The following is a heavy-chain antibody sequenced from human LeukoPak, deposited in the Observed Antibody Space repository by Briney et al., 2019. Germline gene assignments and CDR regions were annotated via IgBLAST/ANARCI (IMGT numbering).Heavy chain of an antibody. CDR1: GGSFSGYY. V-gene: IGHV4-34*01. CDR3: ARALSSSWYKNWFDP. D-gene: IGHD6-13*01. J-gene: IGHJ5*02. CDR2: INHSGST. Sequence: SETLSLTCAVYGGSFSGYYWSRIRQPPGKGLEWIGGINHSGSTNYNPSLKSRVTISVDTSKNQFSLKLSSVTAADTAVYYCARALSSSWYKNWFDPWGQGTLVTVSS.